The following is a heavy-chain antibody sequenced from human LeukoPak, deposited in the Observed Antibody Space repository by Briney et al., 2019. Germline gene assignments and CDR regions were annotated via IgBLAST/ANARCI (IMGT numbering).Heavy chain of an antibody. Sequence: GESLNICSKGSGYSITSYCIGWVRHIPRKLQEWMRIIYLFDSATRYRPSFQGQVTISADTSISTDYLQCSLLTDYATAMYYWARSSGYYYIFCNYMDVWDKGITVTVS. CDR2: IYLFDSAT. CDR1: GYSITSYC. CDR3: ARSSGYYYIFCNYMDV. V-gene: IGHV5-51*01. D-gene: IGHD3-9*01. J-gene: IGHJ6*03.